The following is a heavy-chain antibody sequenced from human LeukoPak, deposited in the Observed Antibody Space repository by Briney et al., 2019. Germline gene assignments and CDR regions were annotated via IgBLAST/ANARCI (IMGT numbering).Heavy chain of an antibody. Sequence: GGSLRLSCAASGFTFSSYGMHWVRQAPGKGLEWVTFIKYNGNNKYYADSVKGRFTISRDNSKNTLYLQMNSLRAEDTAVYYCAKDVSWFLEWLLTGFDFWGQGTLVTVSS. D-gene: IGHD3-3*01. CDR1: GFTFSSYG. CDR3: AKDVSWFLEWLLTGFDF. V-gene: IGHV3-30*02. CDR2: IKYNGNNK. J-gene: IGHJ4*02.